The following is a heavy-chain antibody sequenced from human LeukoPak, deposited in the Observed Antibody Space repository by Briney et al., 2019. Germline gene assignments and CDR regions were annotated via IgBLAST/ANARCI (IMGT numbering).Heavy chain of an antibody. CDR1: GYTFTGYY. Sequence: ASVKVSCKASGYTFTGYYLHWVRQAPGQGLEWMGCVNPNSGDTNYAQKFQGSVTMTRDTSISTAYMELSRLRSDDTAVYYCAITLGSSWDYWGQGTLVTVSS. J-gene: IGHJ4*02. CDR2: VNPNSGDT. CDR3: AITLGSSWDY. V-gene: IGHV1-2*02. D-gene: IGHD6-13*01.